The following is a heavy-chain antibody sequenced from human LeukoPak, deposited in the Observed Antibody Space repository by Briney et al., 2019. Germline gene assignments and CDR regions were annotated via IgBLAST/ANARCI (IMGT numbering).Heavy chain of an antibody. CDR3: AKAKTKGEFGEIHGMDV. CDR1: GFTFDDYA. V-gene: IGHV3-9*01. D-gene: IGHD3-10*01. J-gene: IGHJ6*02. Sequence: PGGSLRLSCAASGFTFDDYAMHWVRQAPGKGLEWVSGISWNSGSIGYADSVTGRFTISRDNAKTSLYLQMNSMRAEDTALHYCAKAKTKGEFGEIHGMDVWGQGTTVTASS. CDR2: ISWNSGSI.